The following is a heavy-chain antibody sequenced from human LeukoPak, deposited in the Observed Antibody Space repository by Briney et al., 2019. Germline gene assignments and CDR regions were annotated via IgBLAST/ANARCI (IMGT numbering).Heavy chain of an antibody. Sequence: PGGSLRLSCAVSGFTFRTYWMHWVRQVPGEGLVWVSRINEDGSITNYADSVKGRFSISRDNAKHTLYLQMNSLRAEDTPVYYCGRDLGGRTGYWGQGTLVTVSS. V-gene: IGHV3-74*01. D-gene: IGHD1-26*01. CDR2: INEDGSIT. CDR3: GRDLGGRTGY. CDR1: GFTFRTYW. J-gene: IGHJ4*02.